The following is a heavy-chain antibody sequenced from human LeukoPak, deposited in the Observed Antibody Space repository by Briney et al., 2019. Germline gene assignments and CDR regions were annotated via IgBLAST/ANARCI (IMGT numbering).Heavy chain of an antibody. CDR3: AREGYSSGSHGMDV. Sequence: GASVKVSCKASGYTFTNYYMHWVRQAPGQGLEWMGIVNLNDGSTTYAQKFQGRVTMTRDTSTSTVYMELSSLRSEDAAVYYCAREGYSSGSHGMDVWGQGTLVTVSS. V-gene: IGHV1-46*01. CDR2: VNLNDGST. D-gene: IGHD6-19*01. J-gene: IGHJ6*02. CDR1: GYTFTNYY.